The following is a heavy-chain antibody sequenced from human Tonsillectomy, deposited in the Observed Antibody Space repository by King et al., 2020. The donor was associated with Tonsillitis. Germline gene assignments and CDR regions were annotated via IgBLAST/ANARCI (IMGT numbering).Heavy chain of an antibody. J-gene: IGHJ6*02. Sequence: VQLVESGGGLVQPGGSLRLSCAASGFTFTNYDMNWVRQAPGKGLEWVSAISGRGANTHYADSVKGRFTISRDNSKNTLYLQMNRLRAEDTTVYYCAKEVEGLRYSDRGYGLDVWGQGTTVTVSS. CDR2: ISGRGANT. CDR3: AKEVEGLRYSDRGYGLDV. CDR1: GFTFTNYD. D-gene: IGHD3-9*01. V-gene: IGHV3-23*04.